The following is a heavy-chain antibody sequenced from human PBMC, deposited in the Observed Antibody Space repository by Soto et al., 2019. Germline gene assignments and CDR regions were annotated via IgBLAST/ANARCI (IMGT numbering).Heavy chain of an antibody. J-gene: IGHJ5*02. CDR3: ARDIVVVVSATPPADWYDP. V-gene: IGHV4-34*01. CDR2: INHSGST. D-gene: IGHD2-15*01. Sequence: PSETLSLTCAVYGGSFSGYYWSWIRQPLGKGLEWIGEINHSGSTNYNPSLKSRVTISVDTSKNQFSLKLSSVTAADTAVYYCARDIVVVVSATPPADWYDPWGQGTLVTVSS. CDR1: GGSFSGYY.